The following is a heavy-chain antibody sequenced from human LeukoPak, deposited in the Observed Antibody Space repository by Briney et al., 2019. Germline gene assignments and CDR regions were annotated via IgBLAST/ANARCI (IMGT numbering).Heavy chain of an antibody. CDR2: LNPNSGVT. D-gene: IGHD4-17*01. CDR3: AREGDYGDYVN. V-gene: IGHV1-2*02. J-gene: IGHJ4*02. CDR1: GYTFTGYY. Sequence: GASVKVSCKASGYTFTGYYVHWVRQAPGQGLEWMGWLNPNSGVTNYAQKFQGRVTMTRDTSISTAYMELRSLRSDDTAVYYCAREGDYGDYVNWGQGTLVTVSS.